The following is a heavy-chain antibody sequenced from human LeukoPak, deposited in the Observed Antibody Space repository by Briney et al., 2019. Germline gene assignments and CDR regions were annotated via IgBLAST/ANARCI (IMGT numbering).Heavy chain of an antibody. D-gene: IGHD3-3*01. CDR2: IYTSGST. J-gene: IGHJ4*02. CDR3: ARGSFWSGYRSYFDY. Sequence: PSETLSLTCTVSGGFISSYYWSWIRQPAGKGLEWIGRIYTSGSTNYNPSLKSRVTMSVDTSKNQFSLKLSSVTAADTAVYYCARGSFWSGYRSYFDYWGQGTLVTVSS. V-gene: IGHV4-4*07. CDR1: GGFISSYY.